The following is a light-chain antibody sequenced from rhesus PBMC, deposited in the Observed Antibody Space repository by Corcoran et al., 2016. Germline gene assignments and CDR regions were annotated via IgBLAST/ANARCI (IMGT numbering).Light chain of an antibody. CDR2: SAS. CDR3: QKYNYWPLT. V-gene: IGKV3-42*01. Sequence: ETVMMQSPATLSLSPGERATLSCRASQSVGSTLAWYQQKPGQAPRLLIYSASSRATGIPDRFSGSGSGTEFTLTISSLDPEDVGVYYCQKYNYWPLTFGGGTKVEIK. J-gene: IGKJ4*01. CDR1: QSVGST.